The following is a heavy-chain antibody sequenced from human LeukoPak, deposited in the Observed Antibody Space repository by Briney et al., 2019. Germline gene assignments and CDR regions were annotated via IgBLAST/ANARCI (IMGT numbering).Heavy chain of an antibody. CDR1: GFTFSSYG. Sequence: GRSLRLSCAASGFTFSSYGMHWVRQAPGTGLEWVSYIDSSGSTIYYADSVKGRFTVSRDNAKNSLTLQLNSLRAEDTAVYYCARDLACSSTTCYTGAFDYWGQGALVTVSS. V-gene: IGHV3-48*04. J-gene: IGHJ4*02. CDR2: IDSSGSTI. CDR3: ARDLACSSTTCYTGAFDY. D-gene: IGHD2-2*02.